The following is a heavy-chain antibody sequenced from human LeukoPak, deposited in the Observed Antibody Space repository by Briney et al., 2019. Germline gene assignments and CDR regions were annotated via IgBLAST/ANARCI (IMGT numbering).Heavy chain of an antibody. CDR1: GFTFSSYE. V-gene: IGHV3-30-3*01. CDR2: ISNDGSNK. J-gene: IGHJ5*02. Sequence: PGGSLRLSCAASGFTFSSYEMNWVRQAPGKGLEWVALISNDGSNKYYADSVKGRFTISRDDSKNTLYLQMNSLRAEDTAVYYCARDRGNWFDPWGQGTLVTVSS. D-gene: IGHD3-16*01. CDR3: ARDRGNWFDP.